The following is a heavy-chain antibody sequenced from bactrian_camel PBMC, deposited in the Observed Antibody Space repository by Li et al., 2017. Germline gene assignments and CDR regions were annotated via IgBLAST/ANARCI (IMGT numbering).Heavy chain of an antibody. CDR1: GYTSSSAC. CDR2: ILTGGTT. J-gene: IGHJ4*01. D-gene: IGHD4*01. V-gene: IGHV3S53*01. Sequence: VQLVESGGGSVQTGGSLTLSCAAPGYTSSSACMGWFRQTPGKGPLDRELVAAILTGGTTTYSDSVKGRVTISQDKAKNTLSLQMNSLKIEDTAVYYCQPHGRSYIDINCRARLGPGTQVTVS.